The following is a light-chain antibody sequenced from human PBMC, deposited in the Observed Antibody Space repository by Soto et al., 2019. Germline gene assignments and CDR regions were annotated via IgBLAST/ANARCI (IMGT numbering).Light chain of an antibody. Sequence: DIQMTQSPSSLSASVGDRVTITCRASQNIRNYLNWYQQRPGKTPNLLVYAASNLRSGVPSRFSGSGSGTDFTLTISSLQPEDFATYYCQQSYSTLTWTFGQGTKVDIK. J-gene: IGKJ1*01. CDR2: AAS. CDR3: QQSYSTLTWT. CDR1: QNIRNY. V-gene: IGKV1-39*01.